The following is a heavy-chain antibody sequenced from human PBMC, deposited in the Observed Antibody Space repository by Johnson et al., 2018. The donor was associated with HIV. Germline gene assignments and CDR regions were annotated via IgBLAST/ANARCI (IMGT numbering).Heavy chain of an antibody. J-gene: IGHJ3*02. CDR1: GFKFSDYH. CDR3: ARAGYSYGLGAFAI. D-gene: IGHD5-18*01. V-gene: IGHV3-11*01. Sequence: QVQLVESGGGLVKPGGSLRLSCAASGFKFSDYHMSWIRQAQGKGLEWVSYISSGGRTIYYADSVKGRFTISRDNSKNSLYLQMNSLRAEDTALYYCARAGYSYGLGAFAIWGQGTMVTVSS. CDR2: ISSGGRTI.